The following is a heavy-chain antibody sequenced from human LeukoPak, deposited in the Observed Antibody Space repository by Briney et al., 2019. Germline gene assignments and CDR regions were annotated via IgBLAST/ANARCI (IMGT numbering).Heavy chain of an antibody. CDR2: VNHSGST. CDR3: ARVGATVTTDYFDY. J-gene: IGHJ4*02. Sequence: SETLSLTCAVYGGSFSGYYWSWLRQPPGKGLEWIGEVNHSGSTNYNPSLKSRVTISVDTSKKQFSLKLSSVTAADTAVYYCARVGATVTTDYFDYWGQGTLVTVSS. D-gene: IGHD4-17*01. V-gene: IGHV4-34*01. CDR1: GGSFSGYY.